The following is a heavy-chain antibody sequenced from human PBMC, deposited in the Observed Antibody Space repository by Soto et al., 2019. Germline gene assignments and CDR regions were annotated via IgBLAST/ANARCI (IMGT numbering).Heavy chain of an antibody. CDR2: VNHSGEA. V-gene: IGHV4-34*01. CDR1: GGSFRNYY. CDR3: ARSWDYGDPYYFDY. Sequence: SETLSLTCGVYGGSFRNYYWIWVRQPPGKGLEWIGEVNHSGEATYNPSLQSRITISLDTSNNQFSLKMTSVTAADTAMYYCARSWDYGDPYYFDYWGQGALVTVSS. J-gene: IGHJ4*02. D-gene: IGHD4-17*01.